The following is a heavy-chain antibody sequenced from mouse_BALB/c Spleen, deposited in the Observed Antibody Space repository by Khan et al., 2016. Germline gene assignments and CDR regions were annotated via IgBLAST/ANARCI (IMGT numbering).Heavy chain of an antibody. CDR3: AGELGWFAY. CDR1: GCSITSDYA. D-gene: IGHD4-1*01. V-gene: IGHV3-2*02. Sequence: EVQLQESGPGLVKPSQSLSLTCTVTGCSITSDYAWNWIRQFPGNKLEWMGYISYSGSTSYNPSLKSRISITRDTSKNQFFLRLNSVTTEDTATYCCAGELGWFAYWGQGTLVTVSA. J-gene: IGHJ3*01. CDR2: ISYSGST.